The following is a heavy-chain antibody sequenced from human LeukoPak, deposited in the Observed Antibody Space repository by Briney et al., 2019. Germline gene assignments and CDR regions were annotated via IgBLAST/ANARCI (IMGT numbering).Heavy chain of an antibody. V-gene: IGHV4-4*09. J-gene: IGHJ4*02. Sequence: PSETLSLTCTVSGGSISSYYWSWIRQPPGKGLEWIGYIYTSGSTNYNPSLKSRVTISVDTSKNQFSLKLSSVTAADTAVYYCARERTARDNWNYGGGFDYWGQGTLVTVSS. CDR1: GGSISSYY. CDR3: ARERTARDNWNYGGGFDY. D-gene: IGHD1-7*01. CDR2: IYTSGST.